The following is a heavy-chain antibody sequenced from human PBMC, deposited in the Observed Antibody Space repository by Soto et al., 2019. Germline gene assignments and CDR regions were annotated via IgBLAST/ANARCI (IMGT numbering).Heavy chain of an antibody. CDR2: INAGNGNT. CDR1: GYTFTTYP. D-gene: IGHD2-15*01. J-gene: IGHJ6*02. CDR3: ARDGYCSGGSCNIHYGMDV. V-gene: IGHV1-3*01. Sequence: GASVKVSCKASGYTFTTYPMHWVRQAPGQRREWMGWINAGNGNTKYSQNFQGRVTITRDTSASTAYMELSSLRSEDTAVYYCARDGYCSGGSCNIHYGMDVWGQGTTVTVSS.